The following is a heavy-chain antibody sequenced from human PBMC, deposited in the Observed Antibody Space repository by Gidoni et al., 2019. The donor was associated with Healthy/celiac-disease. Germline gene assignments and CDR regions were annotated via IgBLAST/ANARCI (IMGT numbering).Heavy chain of an antibody. CDR3: AKDQAFLVITPHFDY. Sequence: EVELLESGGGLVQPGGSLRLSCGASGFTVSSYAISWVRQAPGKGLWLVSVISFCRGSTYYADSVTVRFTISRDNSKTTLYLQMNSLRAEDTDVSYCAKDQAFLVITPHFDYWGQGTLVTVSS. CDR2: ISFCRGST. V-gene: IGHV3-23*01. J-gene: IGHJ4*02. D-gene: IGHD3-22*01. CDR1: GFTVSSYA.